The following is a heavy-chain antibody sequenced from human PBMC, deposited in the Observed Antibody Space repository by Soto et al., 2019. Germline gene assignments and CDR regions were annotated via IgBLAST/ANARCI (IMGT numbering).Heavy chain of an antibody. CDR2: ISYDGSNK. D-gene: IGHD3-10*01. J-gene: IGHJ5*02. CDR3: AKSYGSGSYYFPWFDP. Sequence: PGGSLRLSCAASGFTFSSYAMHWVRQAPGKGLEWVAVISYDGSNKYYADSVKGRFTISRDNSKNTLYLQMNSLRAEDTAVYYCAKSYGSGSYYFPWFDPWGQGTLVTVSS. CDR1: GFTFSSYA. V-gene: IGHV3-30-3*01.